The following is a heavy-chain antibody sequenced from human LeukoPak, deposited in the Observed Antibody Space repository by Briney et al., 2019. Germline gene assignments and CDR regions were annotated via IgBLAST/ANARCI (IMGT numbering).Heavy chain of an antibody. Sequence: GGSLRLSCAASGFTFSRHWMHWVRQAPGKGLVWISRINSDASDTNYADFVKGRFTISRDNAKNTVYLQINSLRDEDTAVYYCARICSSTDCLIPDWGQGALVTVSS. CDR2: INSDASDT. CDR3: ARICSSTDCLIPD. CDR1: GFTFSRHW. J-gene: IGHJ4*02. D-gene: IGHD2-2*01. V-gene: IGHV3-74*01.